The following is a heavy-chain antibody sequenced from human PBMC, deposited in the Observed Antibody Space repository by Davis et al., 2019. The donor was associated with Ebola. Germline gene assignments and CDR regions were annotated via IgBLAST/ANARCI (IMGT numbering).Heavy chain of an antibody. CDR2: INLSGGST. J-gene: IGHJ4*02. D-gene: IGHD4-17*01. CDR3: ARVYGDSAY. V-gene: IGHV1-46*01. CDR1: GYTFTSYH. Sequence: ASVTVSCKASGYTFTSYHMHWVRQAPGQGLEWMGIINLSGGSTSYAQKFQGRVTMTRDTSTSTAHMELSSLTTEDTAVYYCARVYGDSAYWGQGTLVTVSS.